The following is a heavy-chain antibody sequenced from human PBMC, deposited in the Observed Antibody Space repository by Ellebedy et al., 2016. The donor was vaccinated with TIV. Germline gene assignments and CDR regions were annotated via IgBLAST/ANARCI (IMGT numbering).Heavy chain of an antibody. Sequence: GESLKISCAASGFTVGNNYMSWVRQAPEKGLEWVSVIYRADTPYYADAVRGRFTISRDKSKNTGSLQMNSLRTEDTAIYYCARVGFHLDSPNTIPNSWGQGTLATVSS. CDR2: IYRADTP. D-gene: IGHD2-21*01. CDR3: ARVGFHLDSPNTIPNS. CDR1: GFTVGNNY. J-gene: IGHJ4*02. V-gene: IGHV3-53*01.